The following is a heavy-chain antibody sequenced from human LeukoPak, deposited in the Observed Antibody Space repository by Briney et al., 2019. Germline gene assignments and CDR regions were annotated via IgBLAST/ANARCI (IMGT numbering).Heavy chain of an antibody. Sequence: SETLSLTCTVSGGSISSSNYYWGWIRQPPGKGLEWIGSIYYSGSTYYNPSLKSRVTISVDTSKNQFSLKLSSVTAADTAVYYCAREMERYCSSTSCLRTAFDIWDQGTMVTVSS. D-gene: IGHD2-2*01. CDR2: IYYSGST. J-gene: IGHJ3*02. CDR1: GGSISSSNYY. CDR3: AREMERYCSSTSCLRTAFDI. V-gene: IGHV4-39*02.